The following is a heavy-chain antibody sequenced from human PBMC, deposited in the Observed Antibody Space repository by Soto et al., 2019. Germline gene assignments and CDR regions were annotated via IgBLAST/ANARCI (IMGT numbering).Heavy chain of an antibody. CDR1: SGTIISHL. D-gene: IGHD3-16*01. Sequence: PSETLSLTCTVASGTIISHLWSWIRQPPGKGLEWIGYVSHSGSTTHNPSLKSRVTISLATSKNQVSLQLRSVTAADTAVYYCAREGPLSGDAFDIWGRGTKVTVSS. CDR3: AREGPLSGDAFDI. CDR2: VSHSGST. V-gene: IGHV4-59*11. J-gene: IGHJ3*02.